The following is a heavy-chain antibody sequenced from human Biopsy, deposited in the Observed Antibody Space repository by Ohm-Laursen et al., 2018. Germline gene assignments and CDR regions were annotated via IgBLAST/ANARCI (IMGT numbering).Heavy chain of an antibody. CDR2: INPSGGST. V-gene: IGHV1-46*01. Sequence: SVKVSCNVSGYSFTSYYMHWVRQAPGQGLEWMGIINPSGGSTDYAQKFQGRVTMTRDTSTSTVYMELISLRSDDTAVYYCAKGGHKAWLDSWGQGALVTVSS. J-gene: IGHJ5*01. CDR3: AKGGHKAWLDS. D-gene: IGHD1-26*01. CDR1: GYSFTSYY.